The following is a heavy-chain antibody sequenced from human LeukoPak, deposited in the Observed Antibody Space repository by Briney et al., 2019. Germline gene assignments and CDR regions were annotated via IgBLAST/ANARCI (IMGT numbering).Heavy chain of an antibody. J-gene: IGHJ3*02. V-gene: IGHV4-61*02. CDR3: ARVRHGAFDI. CDR2: IYSSGST. CDR1: GGSISNGSYY. Sequence: SETLSLTCTVSGGSISNGSYYWSWIRQPAGKGLEWIGRIYSSGSTNYNPSLNSRVTISLDTSKNQFSLKLSSVTAADTAVYYCARVRHGAFDIWGQGTMVTVSS.